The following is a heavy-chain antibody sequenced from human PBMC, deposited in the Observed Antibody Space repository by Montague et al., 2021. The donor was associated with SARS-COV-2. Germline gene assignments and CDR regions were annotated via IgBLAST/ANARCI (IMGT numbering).Heavy chain of an antibody. CDR1: GFSLSTSGMC. V-gene: IGHV2-70*01. J-gene: IGHJ4*02. Sequence: PALVKPTQTLTLTCTFSGFSLSTSGMCVSWIRQPPGKALEWFALIDWDDDKYYSTSQKTRLTISKYTSKNQVVLTMTNMDPVDTATYYCARTIDAGTYYYDSSGYYPFDYWGQGTLVTVSS. D-gene: IGHD3-22*01. CDR2: IDWDDDK. CDR3: ARTIDAGTYYYDSSGYYPFDY.